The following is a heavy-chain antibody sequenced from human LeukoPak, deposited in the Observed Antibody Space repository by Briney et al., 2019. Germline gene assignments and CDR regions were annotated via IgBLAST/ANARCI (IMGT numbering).Heavy chain of an antibody. CDR1: GFTVSSNY. Sequence: GGSLRLSCAASGFTVSSNYMSWVRQAPGKGLEWVSIIYSGASTYYADSVKGRFTISRDNPKNTLYLQMNSLRAEDTAVYYCAGKTSGSYFFDYWGQGTLVTVSS. V-gene: IGHV3-66*02. CDR2: IYSGAST. CDR3: AGKTSGSYFFDY. J-gene: IGHJ4*02. D-gene: IGHD1-26*01.